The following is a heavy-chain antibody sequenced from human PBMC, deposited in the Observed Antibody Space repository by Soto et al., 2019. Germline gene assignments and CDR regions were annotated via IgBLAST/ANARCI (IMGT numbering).Heavy chain of an antibody. V-gene: IGHV5-51*01. D-gene: IGHD3-3*01. CDR1: GYSFTSYW. J-gene: IGHJ6*02. CDR3: ARHAYDFWSGHPNPRYYYGMDV. CDR2: IYPGDSNT. Sequence: PGESLKISCKGSGYSFTSYWIGWVLQMPGKGLEWMGTIYPGDSNTRYSPSLQGQVTISVDKSISTAYLQWSSLKATDTAMYYCARHAYDFWSGHPNPRYYYGMDVWGQGTTVTVSS.